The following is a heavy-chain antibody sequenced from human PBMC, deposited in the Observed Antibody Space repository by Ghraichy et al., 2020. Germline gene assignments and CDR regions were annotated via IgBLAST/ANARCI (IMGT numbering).Heavy chain of an antibody. Sequence: GGSLRLSCAASGFTFSSYAMSWVRQAPGKGLEWVSAIGGSGGSTYYADSVKGRFTISRDNSKNTLYLQMNSLRAEDTAVYYCAKEGTYYYGSGSYDYFDYWGQGTLVTVSS. J-gene: IGHJ4*02. CDR2: IGGSGGST. CDR3: AKEGTYYYGSGSYDYFDY. D-gene: IGHD3-10*01. V-gene: IGHV3-23*01. CDR1: GFTFSSYA.